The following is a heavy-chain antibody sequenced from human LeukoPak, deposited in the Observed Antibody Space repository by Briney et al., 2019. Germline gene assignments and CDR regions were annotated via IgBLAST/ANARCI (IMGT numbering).Heavy chain of an antibody. V-gene: IGHV3-49*04. J-gene: IGHJ4*02. CDR1: GFTFGDYA. Sequence: GGSLRLSCTASGFTFGDYAMSWVRQAPGKGLEWVGFIRSKAYGGTTEYAASVKGRFTTSRDDSKSTAYLQMNSLKTEDTAVYYCTRDSSSWPTGDYWGQGTLVTVSS. CDR2: IRSKAYGGTT. CDR3: TRDSSSWPTGDY. D-gene: IGHD6-13*01.